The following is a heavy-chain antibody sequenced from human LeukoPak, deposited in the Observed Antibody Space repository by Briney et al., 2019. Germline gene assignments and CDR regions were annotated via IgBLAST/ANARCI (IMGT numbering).Heavy chain of an antibody. D-gene: IGHD6-19*01. V-gene: IGHV1-24*01. CDR1: GYTLTELS. CDR2: FDPKDGET. CDR3: ARDGQWLAYNWFDP. Sequence: GASVKVSCKVSGYTLTELSMHWVRQAPGKGLEWMGGFDPKDGETIYAQKFQGRVTMTEDTSTDTAYMELSSLRSEDTAVYYCARDGQWLAYNWFDPWGQGTLVTVSS. J-gene: IGHJ5*02.